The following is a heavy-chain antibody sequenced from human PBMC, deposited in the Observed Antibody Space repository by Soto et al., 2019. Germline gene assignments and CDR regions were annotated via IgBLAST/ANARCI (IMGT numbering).Heavy chain of an antibody. J-gene: IGHJ4*02. CDR3: ARVSYSNSWYYFDY. D-gene: IGHD6-13*01. CDR1: SGSFSAYY. CDR2: ISHSGST. Sequence: SETLSLTCAVYSGSFSAYYWSWIRQPPGKGLEWIGEISHSGSTNYNPSLKSRVTISVDTSKNQFCLKLSSVTAADTAVYYCARVSYSNSWYYFDYWGKGTLVTVSS. V-gene: IGHV4-34*01.